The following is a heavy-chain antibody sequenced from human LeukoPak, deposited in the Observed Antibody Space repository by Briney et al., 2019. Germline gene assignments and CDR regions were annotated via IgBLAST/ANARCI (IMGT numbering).Heavy chain of an antibody. Sequence: SETLSLTCTASGGSISRYYWSWIRQPPGKGLEWIGYIYYSGSTNYNPSLKSRVTISVDTSKNQFSLKLSSVTAADTAVYYCARDSVVAAAGTRYYYGMDVWGQGTTVTVSS. J-gene: IGHJ6*02. CDR1: GGSISRYY. D-gene: IGHD6-13*01. CDR2: IYYSGST. CDR3: ARDSVVAAAGTRYYYGMDV. V-gene: IGHV4-59*01.